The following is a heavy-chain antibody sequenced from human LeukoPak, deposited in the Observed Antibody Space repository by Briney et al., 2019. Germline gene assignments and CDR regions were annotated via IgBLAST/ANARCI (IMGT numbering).Heavy chain of an antibody. V-gene: IGHV1-8*01. CDR3: ARRLDYGSGSYYYYGMDV. CDR2: MNPNSANT. CDR1: GYTFTSYN. D-gene: IGHD3-10*01. Sequence: ASVKVSCKASGYTFTSYNIDWVRQAAGQGLEWMGWMNPNSANTGYAQKFQGRVNIIRNTSISTAYMELSSLTSEDTAVYYCARRLDYGSGSYYYYGMDVWGQGTTVTVSS. J-gene: IGHJ6*02.